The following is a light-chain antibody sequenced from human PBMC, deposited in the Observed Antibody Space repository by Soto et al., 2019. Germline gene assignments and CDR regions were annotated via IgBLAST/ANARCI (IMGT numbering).Light chain of an antibody. CDR2: GAS. J-gene: IGKJ1*01. CDR3: QQYNNWPWT. CDR1: QSVSSSY. Sequence: EIVLTQSPGTLSLSPGERATLSCRASQSVSSSYLAWYQQKPGQAPRLLISGASARATDIPARFSGSGSGTEFTLTISSLQSEDFAVYYCQQYNNWPWTFGQGTKVEIK. V-gene: IGKV3-15*01.